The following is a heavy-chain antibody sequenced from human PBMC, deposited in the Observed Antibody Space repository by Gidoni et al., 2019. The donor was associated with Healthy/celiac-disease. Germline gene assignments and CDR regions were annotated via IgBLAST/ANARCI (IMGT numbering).Heavy chain of an antibody. Sequence: EVQLVESGGGLVQPGRSLRLSCTASGFTFGDYAMSWFRQAPGKGLEWVGFIRSKAYGGTTEYAASVKGRFTISRDDSKSIAYLQMNSLKTEDTAVYYCTRGYDSSGYYSWFDPWGQGTLVTVSS. D-gene: IGHD3-22*01. CDR1: GFTFGDYA. V-gene: IGHV3-49*03. J-gene: IGHJ5*02. CDR3: TRGYDSSGYYSWFDP. CDR2: IRSKAYGGTT.